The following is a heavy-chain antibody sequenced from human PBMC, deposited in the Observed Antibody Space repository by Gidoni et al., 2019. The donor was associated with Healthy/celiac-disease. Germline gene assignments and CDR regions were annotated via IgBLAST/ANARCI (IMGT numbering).Heavy chain of an antibody. J-gene: IGHJ6*03. D-gene: IGHD4-4*01. CDR3: ARGTYSNFFYYYYMDV. CDR1: GFTVISNY. V-gene: IGHV3-53*01. CDR2: IYSGGST. Sequence: EVQLVESGGGLLHPGVSLRLSCASSGFTVISNYMSWVRQAPGKGLEWVSVIYSGGSTYNAESVKGRFTISRDNSKNTLYLQMNSLRAEDTAVYYCARGTYSNFFYYYYMDVWGKGTTVTVSS.